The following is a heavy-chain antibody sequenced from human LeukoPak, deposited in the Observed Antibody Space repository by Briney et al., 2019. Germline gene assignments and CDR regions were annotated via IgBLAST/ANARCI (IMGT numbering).Heavy chain of an antibody. D-gene: IGHD3-3*01. CDR3: AKDLPQYYDFWSGYYGGFDY. V-gene: IGHV3-43*02. Sequence: AGGSLRLSCAASGFTFEDYAMHWVRQGAGKGLDWVSLISGNGNNIYYADSVKGRFTISRDNSKNSLYLQMNSLRTEDTALYYCAKDLPQYYDFWSGYYGGFDYWGQGTLVTVSS. CDR1: GFTFEDYA. J-gene: IGHJ4*02. CDR2: ISGNGNNI.